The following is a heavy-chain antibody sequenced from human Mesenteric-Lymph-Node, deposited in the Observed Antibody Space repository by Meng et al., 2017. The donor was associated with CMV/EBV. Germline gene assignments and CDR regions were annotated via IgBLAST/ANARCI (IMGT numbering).Heavy chain of an antibody. CDR2: ITTDNRDM. CDR3: ARDVNWSFDY. V-gene: IGHV3-48*01. D-gene: IGHD1-1*01. J-gene: IGHJ4*02. CDR1: GFTFSTYA. Sequence: GESLKISCAASGFTFSTYAMSWVRQAPGKGLECISYITTDNRDMYYADSVKGRFTISRDNVKNSLYLQMNSLRVEDTAVYYCARDVNWSFDYWGQGILVTVSS.